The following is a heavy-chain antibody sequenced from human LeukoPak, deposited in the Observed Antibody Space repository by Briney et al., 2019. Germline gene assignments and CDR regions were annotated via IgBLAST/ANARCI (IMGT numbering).Heavy chain of an antibody. V-gene: IGHV1-69*04. J-gene: IGHJ4*02. CDR3: AAGGYYPVCLDY. CDR1: GGTFSSYA. D-gene: IGHD3-22*01. CDR2: IIPILGIA. Sequence: ASVKVSCKASGGTFSSYAISWVRQAPGQGLEWMGRIIPILGIANYAQKFQGRVTITADKSASTAYMELSSLRSEDTAVYYCAAGGYYPVCLDYWGQGTLVTVSS.